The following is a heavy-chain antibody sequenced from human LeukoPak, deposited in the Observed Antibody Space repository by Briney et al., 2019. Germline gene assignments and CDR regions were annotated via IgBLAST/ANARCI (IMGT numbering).Heavy chain of an antibody. D-gene: IGHD2/OR15-2a*01. CDR2: IWYDGSNK. CDR1: GFTFSSYG. Sequence: GGSLRLSCAASGFTFSSYGMHWVRQAPGKGLEWVAVIWYDGSNKYYADSVKGRFTISRDNSKNTLYLQMNSLRAEDTAVYYCARSVPDYLHGMDVWGQGTTVTVSS. V-gene: IGHV3-33*01. CDR3: ARSVPDYLHGMDV. J-gene: IGHJ6*02.